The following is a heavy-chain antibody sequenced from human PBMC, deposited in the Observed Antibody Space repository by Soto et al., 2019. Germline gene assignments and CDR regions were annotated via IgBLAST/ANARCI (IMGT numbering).Heavy chain of an antibody. CDR2: VSDSGNT. J-gene: IGHJ4*02. CDR1: GDSIRSSHW. V-gene: IGHV4-4*02. D-gene: IGHD3-10*01. Sequence: QVQLQESGPGLLEPSGTLSLTCAVSGDSIRSSHWWTWVRQPPGKGLEWIGEVSDSGNTNYSPSLRGRITVSLDNSQNQFSLTLTSVTASDTAFYYCAGRRLPGSTIYWGQGTLVTVST. CDR3: AGRRLPGSTIY.